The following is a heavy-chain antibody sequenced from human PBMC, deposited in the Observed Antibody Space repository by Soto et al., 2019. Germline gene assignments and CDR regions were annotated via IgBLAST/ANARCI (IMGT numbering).Heavy chain of an antibody. CDR1: GTSIRCYY. CDR2: IYYTGTT. D-gene: IGHD3-10*01. J-gene: IGHJ4*02. CDR3: AREVSSFGSNHFDS. V-gene: IGHV4-59*01. Sequence: PSETLSLTCSVSGTSIRCYYWTWIRQAPGKGLEWIGYIYYTGTTKYNPSLKSRVTISVDTSKNQFSLRLNSVTAADTAVYYCAREVSSFGSNHFDSWGQGALVTVSS.